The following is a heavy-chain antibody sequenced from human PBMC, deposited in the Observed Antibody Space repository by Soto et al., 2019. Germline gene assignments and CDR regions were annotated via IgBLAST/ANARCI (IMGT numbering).Heavy chain of an antibody. Sequence: GGSLRLSCAASGFTFSSYAMSRVRQAPGKGLEWVSAISGSGGSTYYADSVKGRFTISRDNSKNTLYLQMNSLRAEDTAVYYCAKGYSSGSTRYFDYWGQGTLVTVSS. CDR2: ISGSGGST. CDR3: AKGYSSGSTRYFDY. CDR1: GFTFSSYA. J-gene: IGHJ4*02. V-gene: IGHV3-23*01. D-gene: IGHD6-19*01.